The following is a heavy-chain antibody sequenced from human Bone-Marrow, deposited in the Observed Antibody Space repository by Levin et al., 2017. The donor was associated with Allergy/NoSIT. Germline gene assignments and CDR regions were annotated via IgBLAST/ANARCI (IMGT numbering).Heavy chain of an antibody. CDR3: AGGPSRGY. D-gene: IGHD3-16*01. CDR2: MYIGGTT. CDR1: GFTVGNNY. V-gene: IGHV3-53*01. Sequence: GGSLRLSCAASGFTVGNNYMSWVRQAPGKGLEWVSLMYIGGTTSYANSVKGRFTISRDSSKNTLYLQMDSLRVEDTAVYYCAGGPSRGYWGQGTLVTVSS. J-gene: IGHJ4*02.